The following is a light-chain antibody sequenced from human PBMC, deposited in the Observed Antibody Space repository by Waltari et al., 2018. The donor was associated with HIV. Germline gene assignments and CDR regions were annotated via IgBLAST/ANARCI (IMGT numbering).Light chain of an antibody. V-gene: IGKV1-39*01. CDR3: QQSSDLPST. J-gene: IGKJ3*01. Sequence: DIQMTQSPSSLSASIGDRVTITCRASQNIYHYLNWYQHEPGKPPKLLIYAASTLQSGVPSRFSASGSGTDFTLTIDNLQPEDFATYYCQQSSDLPSTIGPGTKVDLK. CDR2: AAS. CDR1: QNIYHY.